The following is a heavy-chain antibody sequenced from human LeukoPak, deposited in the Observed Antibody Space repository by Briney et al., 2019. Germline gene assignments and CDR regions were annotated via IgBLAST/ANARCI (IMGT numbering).Heavy chain of an antibody. CDR1: GFITSDFS. Sequence: PGGSLRLSCAASGFITSDFSIKWVRQARGKGLEWASYITKSGDTTYCADSVKGRFTISRDNAKNSVYLQMNSLRAEDTAVYYCAREKFDSGSGEYYYYMDVWGKGTMVAVSS. J-gene: IGHJ6*03. D-gene: IGHD3-10*01. CDR3: AREKFDSGSGEYYYYMDV. CDR2: ITKSGDTT. V-gene: IGHV3-48*01.